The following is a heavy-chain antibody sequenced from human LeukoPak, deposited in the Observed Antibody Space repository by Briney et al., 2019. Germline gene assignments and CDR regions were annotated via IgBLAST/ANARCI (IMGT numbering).Heavy chain of an antibody. J-gene: IGHJ4*02. Sequence: SETLSLTCTVSGGSISSGNFYWSWIRQPPGKGLEWIGYIFYLGSTYYNLSLKSRVTMSVDTSKNQFSLILRSVTAADTAVYYCASSPTYYFDYWGQGTLVTVSS. CDR2: IFYLGST. CDR3: ASSPTYYFDY. V-gene: IGHV4-30-4*01. CDR1: GGSISSGNFY.